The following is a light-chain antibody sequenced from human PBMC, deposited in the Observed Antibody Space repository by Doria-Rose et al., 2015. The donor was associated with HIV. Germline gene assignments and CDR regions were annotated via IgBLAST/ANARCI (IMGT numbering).Light chain of an antibody. CDR1: SSDVGGYNR. Sequence: QPGLTQPPSASGSPGQSVAISCTGTSSDVGGYNRVSWYQQHPGKAPKLMIYEVSQRPSGVPDRFSGSKSGNTASLTVSGLQADDEADYYCSSYADNRWVFGGGTKLTVL. J-gene: IGLJ3*02. CDR3: SSYADNRWV. V-gene: IGLV2-8*01. CDR2: EVS.